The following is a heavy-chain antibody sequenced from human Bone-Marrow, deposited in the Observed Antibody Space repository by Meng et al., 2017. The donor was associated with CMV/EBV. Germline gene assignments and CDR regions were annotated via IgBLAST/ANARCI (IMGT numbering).Heavy chain of an antibody. CDR1: CYRFTKYG. J-gene: IGHJ4*02. CDR3: ARDVGEYLPMAFDY. V-gene: IGHV1-18*01. Sequence: ASVKVSCKAACYRFTKYGISWVRQAPGQGLEWMGWISAYNGNADYAQKLQGRVTMTTDTSTTTAYMELRSLRSDDTAVYYCARDVGEYLPMAFDYWGQGTLVSVSS. D-gene: IGHD3-10*01. CDR2: ISAYNGNA.